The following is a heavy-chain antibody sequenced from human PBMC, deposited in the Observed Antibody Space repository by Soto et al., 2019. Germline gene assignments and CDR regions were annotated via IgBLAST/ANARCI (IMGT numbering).Heavy chain of an antibody. J-gene: IGHJ5*02. D-gene: IGHD3-10*02. V-gene: IGHV4-31*03. CDR2: IYYSGFT. CDR3: ARSVFT. Sequence: QVQLQESGPGLVKPSPTLSLTCTVSGVSITSGGYYWSWLRQHPGKGLEWIGYIYYSGFTYCNPALKSRVTISVDTSTNQFSLKLSSVTAADTAVYYCARSVFTWGQGTLVTVSS. CDR1: GVSITSGGYY.